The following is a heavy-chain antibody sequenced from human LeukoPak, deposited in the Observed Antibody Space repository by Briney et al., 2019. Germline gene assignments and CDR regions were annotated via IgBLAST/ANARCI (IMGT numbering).Heavy chain of an antibody. J-gene: IGHJ4*02. D-gene: IGHD3-10*01. Sequence: TSETLSPACTVSGGSISSGDYYWSWIRQPPGKGLEWIGYIYYSGSTYYNPSLKSRVTISVDTSKNQFSLKLSSVTAADTAVYYCARDREELLSFDYWGQGTLVTVSS. CDR2: IYYSGST. CDR3: ARDREELLSFDY. V-gene: IGHV4-30-4*01. CDR1: GGSISSGDYY.